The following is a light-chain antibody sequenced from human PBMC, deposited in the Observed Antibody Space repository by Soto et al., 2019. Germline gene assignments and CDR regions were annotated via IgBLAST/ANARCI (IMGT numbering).Light chain of an antibody. Sequence: QSVLTQPPSVSGSPGQSVTISCTGTHSDVGAYTYVSWYQQNAGKAPRLIVYDVITRPSGVPDRFSGSKSGNTASLTISGLEAEDEAVYYCCSYAGNYIFVFGGGTKLTVL. V-gene: IGLV2-11*01. CDR2: DVI. CDR3: CSYAGNYIFV. CDR1: HSDVGAYTY. J-gene: IGLJ2*01.